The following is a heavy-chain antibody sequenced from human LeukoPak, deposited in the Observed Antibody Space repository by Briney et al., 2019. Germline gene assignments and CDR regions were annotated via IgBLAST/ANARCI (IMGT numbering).Heavy chain of an antibody. Sequence: GASVKVSCKVSGYTFTGYYMHWVRQAPGQGLEWMGWINPNSGGTNYAQKFQGRVTMTRDTSISTAYMELSRLRSDDTAVYYCARDPNYYDSSGPPDYWGQGTLVTVSS. J-gene: IGHJ4*02. D-gene: IGHD3-22*01. CDR1: GYTFTGYY. CDR2: INPNSGGT. CDR3: ARDPNYYDSSGPPDY. V-gene: IGHV1-2*02.